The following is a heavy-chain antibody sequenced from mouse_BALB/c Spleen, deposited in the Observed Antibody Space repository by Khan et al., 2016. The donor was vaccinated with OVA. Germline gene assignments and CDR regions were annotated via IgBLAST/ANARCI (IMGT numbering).Heavy chain of an antibody. Sequence: VQLQESGAELARPGASVKLSCKASGYTFTDYNINWVKQRPGQGLEWIGEIYPGSNNTYYNEKFKGKATLTADKSSSTAYMQLSNLTSEDSAVYFCAKEGGAWFAYWGQGTLVTVSA. CDR1: GYTFTDYN. CDR2: IYPGSNNT. V-gene: IGHV1-77*01. J-gene: IGHJ3*01. CDR3: AKEGGAWFAY.